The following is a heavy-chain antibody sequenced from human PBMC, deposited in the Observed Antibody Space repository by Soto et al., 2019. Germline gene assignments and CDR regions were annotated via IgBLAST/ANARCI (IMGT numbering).Heavy chain of an antibody. D-gene: IGHD3-10*01. CDR3: ARFYGSGSYLTLYNWFDP. V-gene: IGHV1-18*01. CDR2: ISAYNGNT. J-gene: IGHJ5*02. Sequence: ASVKVSCKASGYTFTSYGISWVRQAPGQGLEWMGWISAYNGNTNYAQKLQGRVTMTTDTSTSTAYMELRSLRSDDTAVYYCARFYGSGSYLTLYNWFDPWGQGTLVTVSS. CDR1: GYTFTSYG.